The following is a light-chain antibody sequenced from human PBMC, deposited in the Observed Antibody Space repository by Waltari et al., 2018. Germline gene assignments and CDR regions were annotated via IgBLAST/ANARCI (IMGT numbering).Light chain of an antibody. CDR3: STYSPSGTPYV. CDR2: DVS. J-gene: IGLJ1*01. V-gene: IGLV2-14*03. Sequence: QSALTQPASVSGSPGQSITISCTGTSGDIGRHNFVSWYQQHPGKAPRLIIFDVSNRPAGVSDRFSGSKACDAASLTISELQAEDEADYYCSTYSPSGTPYVFGTGTEVTVL. CDR1: SGDIGRHNF.